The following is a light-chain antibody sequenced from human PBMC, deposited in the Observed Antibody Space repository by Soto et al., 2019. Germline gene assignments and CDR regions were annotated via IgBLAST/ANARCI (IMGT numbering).Light chain of an antibody. V-gene: IGLV2-14*01. CDR2: EVT. Sequence: QSALTQPASVSGSPGQSITISCTGTSSDVGGYNYVSWYQQYPGKAPKVMIYEVTNRPSGVSNRFSGSKSGNTASLTISGLQAEDEADYYCSSYSTSFFYVFGTGTKVTVL. CDR1: SSDVGGYNY. CDR3: SSYSTSFFYV. J-gene: IGLJ1*01.